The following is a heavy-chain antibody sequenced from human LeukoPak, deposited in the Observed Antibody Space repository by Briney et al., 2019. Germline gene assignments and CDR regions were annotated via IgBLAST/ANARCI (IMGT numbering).Heavy chain of an antibody. J-gene: IGHJ4*02. CDR1: GYTFTGYF. CDR2: SNPNSGGT. V-gene: IGHV1-2*02. CDR3: ASGGPATTFETLYYYDY. Sequence: ASVKVSCKASGYTFTGYFIHWVRQAPGQGLEWMGWSNPNSGGTNYAQKFQGRVTMTRDTSISTAYMELSGLRSDDTAVYYCASGGPATTFETLYYYDYWGQGSLVTVSS. D-gene: IGHD3-16*01.